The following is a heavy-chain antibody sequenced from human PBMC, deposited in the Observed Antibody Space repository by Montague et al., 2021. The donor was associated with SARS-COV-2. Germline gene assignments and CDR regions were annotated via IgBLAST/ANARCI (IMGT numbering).Heavy chain of an antibody. CDR3: ARSPYYDFWSGLYLNWFDP. Sequence: SETLSLTCTVSGDSINSTRYYWGWIRQPPGKGLEWIGSIYYSGSTYYNPSPKIRVTISVDTSKDQFSLKLSSVTAADTAVYYCARSPYYDFWSGLYLNWFDPWGQGTLVTVSS. CDR2: IYYSGST. J-gene: IGHJ5*02. D-gene: IGHD3-3*01. CDR1: GDSINSTRYY. V-gene: IGHV4-39*01.